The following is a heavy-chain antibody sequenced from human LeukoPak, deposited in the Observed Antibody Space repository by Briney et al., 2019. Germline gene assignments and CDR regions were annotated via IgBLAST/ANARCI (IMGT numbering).Heavy chain of an antibody. J-gene: IGHJ4*02. CDR3: TRDLTGTTWSENDY. D-gene: IGHD6-13*01. V-gene: IGHV3-53*01. CDR2: IYSGDRT. Sequence: GGSLRLSCEVSGISVRGSYMSWVRQAPGKGLEWVSVIYSGDRTYYAESVKGRFTISRDTSKNTLYLQMNNLRADDTARYYCTRDLTGTTWSENDYWGQGTLVTVSS. CDR1: GISVRGSY.